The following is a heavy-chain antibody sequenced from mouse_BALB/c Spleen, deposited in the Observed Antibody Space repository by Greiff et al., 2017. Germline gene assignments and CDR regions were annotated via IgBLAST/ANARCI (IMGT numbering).Heavy chain of an antibody. D-gene: IGHD1-1*01. Sequence: EVQLQQSGTVLARPGASVKMSCKASGYTFTSYWMHWVKQRPGQGLEWIGAIYPGNSDTSYNQKFKGKAKLTAVTSTSTAYMELSSLTNEDSAVYYCTRSSSYPLYYFDYWGQGTTLTVSS. CDR1: GYTFTSYW. CDR2: IYPGNSDT. J-gene: IGHJ2*01. CDR3: TRSSSYPLYYFDY. V-gene: IGHV1-5*01.